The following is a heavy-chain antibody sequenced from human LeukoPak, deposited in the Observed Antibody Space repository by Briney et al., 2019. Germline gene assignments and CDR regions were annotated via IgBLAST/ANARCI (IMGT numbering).Heavy chain of an antibody. Sequence: EASVKVSCKASGYTFTSYGISWVRQAPGQGLEWMGWISAYNGNTNYAQKLQGRVTMTTDTSTSTAYMELRSLRSDDTAVYYCARIYCSSTSCYFVGYYFDYWGQGTLVTVSS. CDR1: GYTFTSYG. CDR3: ARIYCSSTSCYFVGYYFDY. V-gene: IGHV1-18*01. J-gene: IGHJ4*02. CDR2: ISAYNGNT. D-gene: IGHD2-2*01.